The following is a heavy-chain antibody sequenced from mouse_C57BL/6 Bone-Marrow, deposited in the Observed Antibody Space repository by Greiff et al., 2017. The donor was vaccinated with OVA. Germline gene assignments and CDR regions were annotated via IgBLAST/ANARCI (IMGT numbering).Heavy chain of an antibody. CDR1: GYAFTNYL. CDR2: INPGSGGT. CDR3: ARRYYYGSSLWYFDV. D-gene: IGHD1-1*01. Sequence: QVQLQQSGAELVRPGTSVKVSCKASGYAFTNYLIEWVKQRPGQGLEWIGVINPGSGGTNYNEKFKGKATLTADKSSSTAYMQLSSLTSEDSAVYYCARRYYYGSSLWYFDVWGTGTTVTVSS. J-gene: IGHJ1*03. V-gene: IGHV1-54*01.